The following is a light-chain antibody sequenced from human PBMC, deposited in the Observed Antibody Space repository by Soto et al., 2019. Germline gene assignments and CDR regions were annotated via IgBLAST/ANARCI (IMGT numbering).Light chain of an antibody. CDR2: DVS. J-gene: IGLJ2*01. CDR1: SSDVGVYKY. V-gene: IGLV2-14*03. CDR3: SSDTRTLVV. Sequence: QSVLTQPASVSGSPGQSITISCTATSSDVGVYKYVSWYQHHPGRAPKLLIYDVSYRPSVVSDRFSGSKSGNTASLTISGLHVEDEDDYYCSSDTRTLVVFGGGTKLTVL.